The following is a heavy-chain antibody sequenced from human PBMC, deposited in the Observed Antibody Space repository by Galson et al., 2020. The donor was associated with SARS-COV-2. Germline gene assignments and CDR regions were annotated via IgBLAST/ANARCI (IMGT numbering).Heavy chain of an antibody. CDR2: ISGKTGTT. V-gene: IGHV3-23*01. J-gene: IGHJ6*03. CDR1: GFTFVNYA. Sequence: GGSLRLSCAASGFTFVNYAMSWVRQAPGKGLEWVSAISGKTGTTYYADSVKGRFTISRDNSKSTPYLQMSRLRADDTAVYYCARFSTDCSSSICRYSYDDYFMDVWGKGTAVTVAS. CDR3: ARFSTDCSSSICRYSYDDYFMDV. D-gene: IGHD2-2*01.